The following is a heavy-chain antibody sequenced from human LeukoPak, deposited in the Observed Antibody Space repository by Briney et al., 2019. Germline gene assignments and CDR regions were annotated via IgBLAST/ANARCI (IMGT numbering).Heavy chain of an antibody. V-gene: IGHV4-59*08. D-gene: IGHD2-15*01. J-gene: IGHJ4*02. Sequence: PSETLSLTCTVSGGSISNYYWSWIRQPPGKGLEWIGYIYYSGSTNYNPSLKGRVTISVDTSKKYFSLKLNSVTAADTAVYYCARRYCSGGSCPWGFDSWGQGTLVTVSS. CDR1: GGSISNYY. CDR3: ARRYCSGGSCPWGFDS. CDR2: IYYSGST.